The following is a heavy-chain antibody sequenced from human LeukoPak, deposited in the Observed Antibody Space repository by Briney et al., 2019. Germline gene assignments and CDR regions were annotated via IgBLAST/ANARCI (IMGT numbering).Heavy chain of an antibody. V-gene: IGHV3-9*01. CDR1: GFTFDDYA. CDR2: ISWNSGSI. J-gene: IGHJ6*02. Sequence: GRSLRLSCAASGFTFDDYAMHWVRQAPGKGLEWVSGISWNSGSIGYADSVKGRFTISRDNAKNSLYLQMNSLRAEDTALYYCAKDPGKLLWFGYYYGMDVWGQGTTVTVSS. D-gene: IGHD3-10*01. CDR3: AKDPGKLLWFGYYYGMDV.